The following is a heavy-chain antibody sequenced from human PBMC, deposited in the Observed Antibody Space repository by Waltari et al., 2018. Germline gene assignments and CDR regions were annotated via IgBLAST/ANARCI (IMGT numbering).Heavy chain of an antibody. CDR2: IKQDGSEK. CDR3: ARDQDYGVPRH. Sequence: EVQLVESGGGLVQPGGSLRLYCAASGFTFSSYWMRWVRQAPGKGLEWVANIKQDGSEKYYVDSVKGRFTISRDNAKNSLYLQMNSLRAEDTAVYYCARDQDYGVPRHWGQGTLVTVSS. V-gene: IGHV3-7*01. J-gene: IGHJ4*02. D-gene: IGHD4-17*01. CDR1: GFTFSSYW.